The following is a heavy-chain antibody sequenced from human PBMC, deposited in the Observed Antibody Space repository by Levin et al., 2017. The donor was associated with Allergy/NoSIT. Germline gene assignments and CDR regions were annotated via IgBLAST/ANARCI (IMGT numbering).Heavy chain of an antibody. J-gene: IGHJ3*02. V-gene: IGHV3-9*01. Sequence: SLKISCAASGFSFDDYAMHWVRQAPGKGLEWVSGINWNSGNIDYADSVKGRFTISRDNAKKSLYLQMNSLREEDTAFYYCAKDDLSGYADGFDIWGQGTMVTVSS. CDR1: GFSFDDYA. CDR2: INWNSGNI. D-gene: IGHD3-3*01. CDR3: AKDDLSGYADGFDI.